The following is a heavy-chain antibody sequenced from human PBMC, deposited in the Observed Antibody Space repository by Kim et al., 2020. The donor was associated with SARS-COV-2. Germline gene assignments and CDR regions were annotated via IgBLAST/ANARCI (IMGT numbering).Heavy chain of an antibody. CDR2: AST. J-gene: IGHJ4*02. V-gene: IGHV1-46*01. Sequence: ASTSDEQKFQGRVTMTRDTSTSTVYMELSSLRSEDTAVYYCARGDSYLDYWGQGTLVTVSS. CDR3: ARGDSYLDY.